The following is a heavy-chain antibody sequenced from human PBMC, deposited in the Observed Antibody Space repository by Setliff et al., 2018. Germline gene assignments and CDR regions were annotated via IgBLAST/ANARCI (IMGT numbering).Heavy chain of an antibody. D-gene: IGHD3-22*01. V-gene: IGHV4-31*03. CDR3: ARVTMIVLSRRAFEI. CDR2: IYYSGST. Sequence: PSETLSLTCTVSGGSVSSGGYYWSWIRQHPGKGLEWIGYIYYSGSTYYNPSLKSRVTISVDTSKNQFSLKPSSVTAADTAVYYCARVTMIVLSRRAFEIWGQGTMVTVSS. CDR1: GGSVSSGGYY. J-gene: IGHJ3*02.